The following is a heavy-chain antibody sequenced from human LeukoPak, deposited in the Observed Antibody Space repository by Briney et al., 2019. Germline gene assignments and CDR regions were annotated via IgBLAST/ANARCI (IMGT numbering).Heavy chain of an antibody. V-gene: IGHV3-23*01. CDR2: ISGGGGST. J-gene: IGHJ4*02. D-gene: IGHD2-2*01. Sequence: GGSLRLSCAASGFTFSSYAMGWVRQAAGKGLEWDSVISGGGGSTFYADSVKGRFTISRDNSKNTLYLQVNSLRAEDTAVYYCAKGELEYCSGTSCYAFDYWGQGTLVTVSS. CDR1: GFTFSSYA. CDR3: AKGELEYCSGTSCYAFDY.